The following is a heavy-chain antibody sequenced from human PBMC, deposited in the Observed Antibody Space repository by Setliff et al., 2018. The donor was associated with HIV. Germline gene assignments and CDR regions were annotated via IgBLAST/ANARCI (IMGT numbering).Heavy chain of an antibody. V-gene: IGHV4-4*07. CDR1: GGPMSTYY. D-gene: IGHD2-15*01. J-gene: IGHJ3*02. CDR3: ARVFPPIRGAPFGTPPGAFDI. CDR2: IYSSGST. Sequence: SETLSLTCSVSGGPMSTYYWSWIRQPAGKGLEWIGRIYSSGSTIYNPSLRSRVTMSVDTSKSQLSLKLTSVTAADTAVYYCARVFPPIRGAPFGTPPGAFDIWGQGTMVTVSS.